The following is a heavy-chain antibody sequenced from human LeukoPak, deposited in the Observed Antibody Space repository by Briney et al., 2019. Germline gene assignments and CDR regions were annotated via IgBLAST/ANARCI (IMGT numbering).Heavy chain of an antibody. Sequence: SETLSLTCTVSGASIISNYWNWIRQSPGKGLEWIGYIYYSGSTNYNPSLKSRVVISVDTSKNQLSLKLSSVTAADTAVYYCARRRLGEFLPNDWGQGTLVTVSS. CDR2: IYYSGST. V-gene: IGHV4-59*01. J-gene: IGHJ4*02. CDR1: GASIISNY. D-gene: IGHD3-16*01. CDR3: ARRRLGEFLPND.